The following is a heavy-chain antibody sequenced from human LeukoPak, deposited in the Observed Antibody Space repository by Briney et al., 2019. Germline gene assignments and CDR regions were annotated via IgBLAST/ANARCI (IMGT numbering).Heavy chain of an antibody. J-gene: IGHJ4*02. Sequence: PGGSLRLSCAASGFTFSNYAMSWVRQAPGKGLEWVSVISGSGGSTYYADSVKGRFTISRDNSKNTLYLQMNSLRAEDTAVYYCASAQYSTNWYGDYWGQGTLVTVSS. CDR1: GFTFSNYA. CDR2: ISGSGGST. V-gene: IGHV3-23*01. D-gene: IGHD6-13*01. CDR3: ASAQYSTNWYGDY.